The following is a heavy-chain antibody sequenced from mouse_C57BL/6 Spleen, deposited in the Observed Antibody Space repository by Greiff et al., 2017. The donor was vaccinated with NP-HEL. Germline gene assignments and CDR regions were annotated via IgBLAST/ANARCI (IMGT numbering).Heavy chain of an antibody. V-gene: IGHV1-26*01. D-gene: IGHD1-1*01. Sequence: VQLQQSGPELVKPGASVKISCKASGYTFTDYYMNWVKQSHGKSLEWIGDINPNNGGTSYNQKFKGKATLTVDKSSSTAYMELRSLTSEDSAVYYCARGVLQTFDYWGQGTTLTVSS. CDR3: ARGVLQTFDY. CDR1: GYTFTDYY. J-gene: IGHJ2*01. CDR2: INPNNGGT.